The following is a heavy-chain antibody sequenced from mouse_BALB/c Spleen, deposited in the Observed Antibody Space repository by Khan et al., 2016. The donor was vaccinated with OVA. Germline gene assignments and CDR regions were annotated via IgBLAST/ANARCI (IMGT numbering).Heavy chain of an antibody. CDR1: GYTFTTAG. CDR3: ASGYAYGWYFDV. D-gene: IGHD2-2*01. CDR2: INTHSGVP. J-gene: IGHJ1*01. V-gene: IGHV9-4*02. Sequence: QIQLVQSGPELKKPGETVRISCKASGYTFTTAGMQWVQKMPGKGSKWIGWINTHSGVPKYAEDFKGRFAFSLETSASTAYLQISNLKNEDTATYFCASGYAYGWYFDVWGAGTTVTVSS.